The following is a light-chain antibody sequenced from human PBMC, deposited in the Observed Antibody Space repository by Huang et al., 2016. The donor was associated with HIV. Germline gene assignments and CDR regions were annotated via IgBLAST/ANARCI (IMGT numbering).Light chain of an antibody. Sequence: DIQMTQSPDSLSASVGDSVTITCRASQSISTYLNWYQQKPGKAPKLLIYAASSLHSGVPSRFSGSGSGSDFTLTISSLQPEDFATYYCQQSYNIRTFGQGTKVEVK. V-gene: IGKV1-39*01. CDR2: AAS. CDR1: QSISTY. CDR3: QQSYNIRT. J-gene: IGKJ1*01.